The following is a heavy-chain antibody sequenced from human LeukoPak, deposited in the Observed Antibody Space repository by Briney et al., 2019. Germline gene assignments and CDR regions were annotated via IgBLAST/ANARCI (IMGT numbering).Heavy chain of an antibody. V-gene: IGHV3-9*01. Sequence: PGRSLRLSCAASGFTFDDYAMHWVRQAPGKGLEWVSGISWNSGSIGYADSVKGRFTIPRDNAKNSLYLQMNSLRAEDTALYYCAKDFGLLWFGDQTPGGSFDPWGQGTLVTVSS. CDR1: GFTFDDYA. J-gene: IGHJ5*02. CDR2: ISWNSGSI. D-gene: IGHD3-10*01. CDR3: AKDFGLLWFGDQTPGGSFDP.